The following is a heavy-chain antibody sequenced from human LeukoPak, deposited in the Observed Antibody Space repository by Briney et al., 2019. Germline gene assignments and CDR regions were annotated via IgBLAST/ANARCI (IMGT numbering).Heavy chain of an antibody. D-gene: IGHD6-19*01. Sequence: GGSLRLSCEASGFTFSSYWMHWVRQAPGKGPVCVSGISRDGGRTFYADSVKGRFTISRDNAKNTLFLQMNNLRAEDTALYYCAKNQGQWLVPVDYWGQGTLVTVSS. CDR1: GFTFSSYW. CDR2: ISRDGGRT. CDR3: AKNQGQWLVPVDY. V-gene: IGHV3-74*01. J-gene: IGHJ4*02.